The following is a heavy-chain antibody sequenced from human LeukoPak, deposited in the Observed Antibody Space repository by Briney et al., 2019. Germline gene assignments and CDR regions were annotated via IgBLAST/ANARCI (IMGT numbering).Heavy chain of an antibody. D-gene: IGHD3-22*01. CDR3: ARERYYYDSSGYCD. Sequence: PGGSLRLSCAASGFTFSSYAMSWVRQAPGKGLEWVAFIRYDGSNKYYADSVKGRFTISRDNSKNTLYLQMNSLRAEDTAVYYCARERYYYDSSGYCDWGQGTLVTVSS. CDR2: IRYDGSNK. CDR1: GFTFSSYA. V-gene: IGHV3-30*02. J-gene: IGHJ4*02.